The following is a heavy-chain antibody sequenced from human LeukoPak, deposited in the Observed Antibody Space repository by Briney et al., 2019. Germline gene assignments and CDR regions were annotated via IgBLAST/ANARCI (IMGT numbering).Heavy chain of an antibody. CDR3: ARAVIRASNGGSHYYYMDA. CDR1: GGSISSYY. CDR2: IYYSGST. V-gene: IGHV4-59*12. J-gene: IGHJ6*03. D-gene: IGHD5-18*01. Sequence: SETLSLTCTVSGGSISSYYWSWIRQPPGKGLEWIGYIYYSGSTYDNPSLKSRVTISVDTSKNQFSLNLSSVTAADTAMYYCARAVIRASNGGSHYYYMDAWGKGTTVIVSS.